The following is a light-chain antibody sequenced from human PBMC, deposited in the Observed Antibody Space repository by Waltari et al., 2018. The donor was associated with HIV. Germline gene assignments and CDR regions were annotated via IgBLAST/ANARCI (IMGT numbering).Light chain of an antibody. CDR1: PASVSPTYY. Sequence: QTVVTQEPSFSVSPGATVTLTYGLKPASVSPTYYPSWYQQTPGQATRTLIYNADPRSSGVPDRFSGSIVGDKAVLTITGAQADDECDYYCALYMGSGVWVFGGGTTLTV. CDR2: NAD. J-gene: IGLJ3*02. V-gene: IGLV8-61*01. CDR3: ALYMGSGVWV.